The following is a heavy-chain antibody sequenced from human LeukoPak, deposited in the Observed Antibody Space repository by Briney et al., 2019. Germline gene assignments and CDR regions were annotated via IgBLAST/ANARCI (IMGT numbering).Heavy chain of an antibody. CDR3: ASVLWFGGIFFDY. CDR1: GFTVSSNY. V-gene: IGHV3-53*01. J-gene: IGHJ4*02. CDR2: IYSGGST. D-gene: IGHD3-10*01. Sequence: GGSLRLSCAASGFTVSSNYMSWVRQAPGKGLEWVSVIYSGGSTYYADSVKGRFTISRDNSKNTLYLQMNSLRVEDTAVYYCASVLWFGGIFFDYWGQGTLVTVSS.